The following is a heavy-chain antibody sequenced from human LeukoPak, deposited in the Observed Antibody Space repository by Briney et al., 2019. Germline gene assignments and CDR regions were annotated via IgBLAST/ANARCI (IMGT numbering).Heavy chain of an antibody. D-gene: IGHD5-18*01. V-gene: IGHV4-34*01. Sequence: SETLSLTCALYGGXFSGYYWTWLRQPPGKGLEWIGEINHRGSTNYNPSLKSRVSISVDTSKNQFSLKLNPVTAADTAVYYCARIVPYNYGYVDYWGQGTLVTVSS. CDR3: ARIVPYNYGYVDY. CDR1: GGXFSGYY. CDR2: INHRGST. J-gene: IGHJ4*02.